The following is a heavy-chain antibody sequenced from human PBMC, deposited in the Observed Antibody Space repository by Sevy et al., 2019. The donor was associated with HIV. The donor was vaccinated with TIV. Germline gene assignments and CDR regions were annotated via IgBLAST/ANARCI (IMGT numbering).Heavy chain of an antibody. CDR2: ISTSSNTI. D-gene: IGHD3-9*01. CDR3: ARESTVLTGMDV. V-gene: IGHV3-48*01. CDR1: GFTFSSFW. Sequence: GGSLRLSCAASGFTFSSFWMNWVRQAPGKGLEWISYISTSSNTIYYADSVKGRFTISRDNAKRSLFLQMNGLRAEDTAVYFCARESTVLTGMDVWGQGTTVTVSS. J-gene: IGHJ6*02.